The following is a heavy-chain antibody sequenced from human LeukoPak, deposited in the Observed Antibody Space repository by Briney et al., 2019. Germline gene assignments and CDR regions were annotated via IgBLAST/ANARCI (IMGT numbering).Heavy chain of an antibody. CDR1: GGSISSYY. CDR3: ARGHYDYVWGVHYFDY. D-gene: IGHD3-16*01. Sequence: PSETLSLTCTVSGGSISSYYWSWIRQPPGKGLEWIGYIYYSGSTNYNPSLKSRVTISVDTSKNQFSLKLSSVTAADTAVYYCARGHYDYVWGVHYFDYWGQGILVTVSS. J-gene: IGHJ4*02. CDR2: IYYSGST. V-gene: IGHV4-59*08.